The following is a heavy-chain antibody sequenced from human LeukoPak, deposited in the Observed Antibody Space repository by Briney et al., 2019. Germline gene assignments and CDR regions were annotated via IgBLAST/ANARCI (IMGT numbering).Heavy chain of an antibody. V-gene: IGHV4-59*08. D-gene: IGHD5-24*01. CDR2: IYYSGSP. CDR1: GASISSYF. Sequence: PSETLSLTCAVSGASISSYFWGWIRQPPGKGLEWIGYIYYSGSPNYSPSLKSRVTISVDTSKNQFSLKLSSVTAADTAVYYCARQSMATSLWGQGTLVTVSS. CDR3: ARQSMATSL. J-gene: IGHJ4*02.